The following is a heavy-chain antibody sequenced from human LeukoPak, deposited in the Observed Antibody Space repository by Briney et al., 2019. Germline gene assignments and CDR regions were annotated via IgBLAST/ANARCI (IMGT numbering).Heavy chain of an antibody. D-gene: IGHD6-13*01. CDR3: ARTPYSSSWYSLNYFDY. Sequence: SVKVSCKASGGTYSSYAISWVRQAPGQGLEWMGRTIPIFGTANYAQKFQGRVTITTDESTSTAYMELSSLRSEDTAVYYCARTPYSSSWYSLNYFDYWGQGTLVTVSS. V-gene: IGHV1-69*05. CDR1: GGTYSSYA. CDR2: TIPIFGTA. J-gene: IGHJ4*02.